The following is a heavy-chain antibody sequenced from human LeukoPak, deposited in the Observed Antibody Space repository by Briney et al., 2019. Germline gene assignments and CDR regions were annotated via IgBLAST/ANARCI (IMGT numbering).Heavy chain of an antibody. CDR2: IYYSGST. CDR3: ARRYYYDSSGYLS. J-gene: IGHJ5*02. CDR1: GGSISSSSYY. D-gene: IGHD3-22*01. Sequence: TSETLSLTCTVSGGSISSSSYYWGWIRQPPGKGLEWIGSIYYSGSTYYNPSLKSRVTISVDTAKNQFSLKLSSVTAEDTAVYYCARRYYYDSSGYLSWGQGTLVTVSS. V-gene: IGHV4-39*01.